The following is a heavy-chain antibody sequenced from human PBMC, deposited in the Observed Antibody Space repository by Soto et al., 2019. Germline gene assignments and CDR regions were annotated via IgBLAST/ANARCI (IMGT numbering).Heavy chain of an antibody. CDR1: GGSFSGYY. Sequence: TSETLSLTCAVYGGSFSGYYWSWIRQPPGKGLEWIGEINHSGSTNYNPSLKSRVTISVDTSKNQFSLKLSSVTAADTAVYYCARGPARYCSSTSCYKAGIYYYGMDVWGQGTTVTVSS. J-gene: IGHJ6*02. CDR2: INHSGST. CDR3: ARGPARYCSSTSCYKAGIYYYGMDV. D-gene: IGHD2-2*02. V-gene: IGHV4-34*01.